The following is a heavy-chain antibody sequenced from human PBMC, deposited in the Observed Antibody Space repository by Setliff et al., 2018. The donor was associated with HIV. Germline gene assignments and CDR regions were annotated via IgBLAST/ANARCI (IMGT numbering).Heavy chain of an antibody. CDR3: ARAREGWKPFAFDY. Sequence: PSETLSLTCTVSGGSISSYYWSWIRQPPGKGLEWIGYIYYSGSTNYKPSLKSRVSISVDTSKNQFSLNLSSVTAADAAVYFCARAREGWKPFAFDYWGQGTLVTVSS. D-gene: IGHD1-1*01. V-gene: IGHV4-59*08. CDR1: GGSISSYY. CDR2: IYYSGST. J-gene: IGHJ4*02.